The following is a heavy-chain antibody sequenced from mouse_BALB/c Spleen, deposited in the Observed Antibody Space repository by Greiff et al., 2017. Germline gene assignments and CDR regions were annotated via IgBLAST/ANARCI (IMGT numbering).Heavy chain of an antibody. CDR1: GYTFTSYW. Sequence: QVHVKQSGAELVRPGASVKLSCKASGYTFTSYWINWVKQRPGQGLEWIGNIYPSDSYTNYNQKFKDKATLTVDKSSSTAYMQLSSPTSEDSAVYYCTREDYWGQGTTLTVSS. CDR2: IYPSDSYT. J-gene: IGHJ2*01. V-gene: IGHV1-69*02. CDR3: TREDY.